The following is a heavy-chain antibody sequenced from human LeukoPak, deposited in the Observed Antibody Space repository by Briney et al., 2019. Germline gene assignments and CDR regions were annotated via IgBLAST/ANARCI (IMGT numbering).Heavy chain of an antibody. Sequence: GGSLRLSCAASGFTFSSYGMHWVRQAPGKGLEWVAVISYDGSNKYYADSVKGRFTISRDNSKNTLYLQMNSLRAEDTAAYYCAKVYGAYDSSGYYFDYWGQGTLVTVSS. J-gene: IGHJ4*02. CDR2: ISYDGSNK. D-gene: IGHD3-22*01. V-gene: IGHV3-30*18. CDR3: AKVYGAYDSSGYYFDY. CDR1: GFTFSSYG.